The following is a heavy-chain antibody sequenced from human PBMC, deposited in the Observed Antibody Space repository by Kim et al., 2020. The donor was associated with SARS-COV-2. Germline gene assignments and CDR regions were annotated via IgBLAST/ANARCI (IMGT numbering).Heavy chain of an antibody. CDR2: IYTSGST. CDR3: ARDRNPYDFWSGYYSEGWFDP. D-gene: IGHD3-3*01. Sequence: SGTLSLTCTVSGGSISSYYWSWIRQPAGKGLEWIGRIYTSGSTNYNPSLKSRVTMSVDTSKNQFSLKLSSVTAADTAVYYCARDRNPYDFWSGYYSEGWFDPVGQGTLGTVSS. J-gene: IGHJ5*02. V-gene: IGHV4-4*07. CDR1: GGSISSYY.